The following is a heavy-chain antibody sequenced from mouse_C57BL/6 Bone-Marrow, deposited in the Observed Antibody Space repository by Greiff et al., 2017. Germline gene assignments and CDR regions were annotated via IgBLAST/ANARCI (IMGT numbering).Heavy chain of an antibody. CDR2: ISNGGGST. Sequence: EVMLVESGGGLVQPGGSLKLSCAASGFTFSDYYMYWVRQTPEKRLEWVAYISNGGGSTYYPDTVKGRFTISRDNAKNTLYLQMSRLKSEDTAMYYCARRGDNYYGSSYEAMDYWGQGTTVTVSS. V-gene: IGHV5-12*01. D-gene: IGHD1-1*01. CDR3: ARRGDNYYGSSYEAMDY. CDR1: GFTFSDYY. J-gene: IGHJ4*01.